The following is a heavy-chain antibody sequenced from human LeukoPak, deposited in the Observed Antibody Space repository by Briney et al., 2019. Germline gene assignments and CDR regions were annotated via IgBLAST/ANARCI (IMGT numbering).Heavy chain of an antibody. Sequence: SLRLSCAASGFTFDDYAMHWVRQAPGKGLEWVSGISWNNGSIGYADSVKGRFTISRDNAKNSLYLQMNSLRAEDTALYYCAKDTKDYSYYMDVWGKGTTVTVSS. CDR3: AKDTKDYSYYMDV. CDR1: GFTFDDYA. V-gene: IGHV3-9*01. CDR2: ISWNNGSI. J-gene: IGHJ6*03. D-gene: IGHD2-21*01.